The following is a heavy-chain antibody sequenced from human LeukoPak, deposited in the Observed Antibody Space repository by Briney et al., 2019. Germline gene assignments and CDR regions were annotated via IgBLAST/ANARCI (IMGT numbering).Heavy chain of an antibody. V-gene: IGHV5-10-1*01. Sequence: GESLRISCKGSGYSFTIYWISWVRQMPGKGLEWMGRIDPSDSYTNYSPSFQGQVTISADKSISTAYLQWSSLKASGPAMYYCARPEAVRLATTKVSGGAVDYWGQGTLVTVSS. CDR3: ARPEAVRLATTKVSGGAVDY. D-gene: IGHD5-24*01. J-gene: IGHJ4*02. CDR1: GYSFTIYW. CDR2: IDPSDSYT.